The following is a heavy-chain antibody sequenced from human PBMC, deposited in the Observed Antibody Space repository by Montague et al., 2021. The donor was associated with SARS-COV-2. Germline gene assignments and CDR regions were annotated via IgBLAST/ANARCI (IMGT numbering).Heavy chain of an antibody. D-gene: IGHD1-1*01. CDR3: TSGREGNYNVMDV. CDR2: TYYRSKCYN. Sequence: CAISGDSVSINSATWNWVGQSPSRGLEWLGRTYYRSKCYNDYAVSVRGRVTINPDTSKNQFSLQLNSVTPEDTAIYYCTSGREGNYNVMDVWGQGTTVTVSS. V-gene: IGHV6-1*01. CDR1: GDSVSINSAT. J-gene: IGHJ6*02.